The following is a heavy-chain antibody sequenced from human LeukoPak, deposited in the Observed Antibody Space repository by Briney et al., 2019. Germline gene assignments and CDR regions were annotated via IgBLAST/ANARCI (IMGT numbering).Heavy chain of an antibody. CDR1: GASISSSNYY. D-gene: IGHD6-13*01. J-gene: IGHJ3*02. V-gene: IGHV4-39*01. CDR2: IHYSGST. Sequence: SETLSLTCSVSGASISSSNYYWGWIRQPPGKGLEWIGSIHYSGSTYYTPSLKSRVTISVDTSKNQFSLKLSSVTAADTAVYYCAGGYSSSWYPDAFDIWGQGTMVTVSS. CDR3: AGGYSSSWYPDAFDI.